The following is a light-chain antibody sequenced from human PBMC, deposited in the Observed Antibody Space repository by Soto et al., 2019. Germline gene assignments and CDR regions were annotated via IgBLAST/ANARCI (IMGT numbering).Light chain of an antibody. CDR3: QQYNSYST. CDR2: KAS. Sequence: IQMTQSPSTLSSSLGDRVTITCRASQNINSWLAWYQQKPGKAPRLLIYKASSLESGVPSRFSGSGSGTEFTLTISSMKPDDFATYDCQQYNSYSTFGQGTKVDIK. V-gene: IGKV1-5*03. J-gene: IGKJ1*01. CDR1: QNINSW.